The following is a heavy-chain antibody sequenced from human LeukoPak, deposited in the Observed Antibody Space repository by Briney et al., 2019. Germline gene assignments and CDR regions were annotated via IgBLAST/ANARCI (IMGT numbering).Heavy chain of an antibody. CDR3: ARDGVFHDSDGYSFDY. J-gene: IGHJ4*01. Sequence: SETLSLTCAVSNYSISSGYFWGWIRQPPGKGLEWIASIYHSGTTYYNPSLRNRVTLFVDTSKNQFSLKLTSLTAADAAVYYCARDGVFHDSDGYSFDYWGHGTLVTVSS. D-gene: IGHD3-22*01. CDR2: IYHSGTT. CDR1: NYSISSGYF. V-gene: IGHV4-38-2*02.